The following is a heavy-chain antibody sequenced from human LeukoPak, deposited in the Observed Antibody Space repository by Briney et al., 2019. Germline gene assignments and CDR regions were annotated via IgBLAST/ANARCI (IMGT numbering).Heavy chain of an antibody. Sequence: SVKVSCKASGFTFTNSAMQWVRQARGQRLEWVGWIVVASGNTKYAQKLQERVTITRDMSTSTAYMELSSLRPEDTAVYYCAAAPIEMQQRGFDYWGQGTLVTVSS. D-gene: IGHD5-24*01. CDR2: IVVASGNT. J-gene: IGHJ4*02. CDR1: GFTFTNSA. V-gene: IGHV1-58*02. CDR3: AAAPIEMQQRGFDY.